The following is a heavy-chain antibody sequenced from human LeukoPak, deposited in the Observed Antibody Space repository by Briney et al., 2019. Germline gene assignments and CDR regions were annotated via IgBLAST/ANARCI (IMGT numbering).Heavy chain of an antibody. CDR3: ARMWSTATSGWNWFHP. Sequence: GASVKVSCKASGYTFTGYYMHWVRQAPGQGLEWMGWINPNSGGTNYAQKFQGRVTMTRDTSISTAYMDLSSLRSDDTAMYYCARMWSTATSGWNWFHPWGQGTLVTVSS. J-gene: IGHJ5*02. V-gene: IGHV1-2*02. CDR2: INPNSGGT. D-gene: IGHD4-11*01. CDR1: GYTFTGYY.